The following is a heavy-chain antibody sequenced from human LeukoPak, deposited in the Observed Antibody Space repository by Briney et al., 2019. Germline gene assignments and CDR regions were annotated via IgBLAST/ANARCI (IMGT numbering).Heavy chain of an antibody. CDR2: IDTSSSTM. Sequence: GGSLRLSCAASAFTFSDYSMNWVRQAPGKGLEWISYIDTSSSTMYYADSVMGRFTISRDNAKESLYLQMKSLRDEDTAVYYCAREDDSWGPNNLDLWGQGTMVTVSS. J-gene: IGHJ3*01. CDR3: AREDDSWGPNNLDL. V-gene: IGHV3-48*02. CDR1: AFTFSDYS. D-gene: IGHD7-27*01.